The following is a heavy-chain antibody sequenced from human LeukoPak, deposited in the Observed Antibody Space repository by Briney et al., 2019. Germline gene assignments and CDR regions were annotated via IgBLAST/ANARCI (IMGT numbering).Heavy chain of an antibody. CDR2: ISSSSNFI. D-gene: IGHD3-3*01. CDR1: GFTFSSYS. J-gene: IGHJ6*03. V-gene: IGHV3-21*01. CDR3: ARDIPYYDFWSGYSWNYYYYMDV. Sequence: GGSLRLSCAASGFTFSSYSMNWVRQAPGKGLDWVSSISSSSNFIYYADSVKGRFTISRDNAKNSLYLQMNSLRAEDTAVYYCARDIPYYDFWSGYSWNYYYYMDVWGKGTTVTVSS.